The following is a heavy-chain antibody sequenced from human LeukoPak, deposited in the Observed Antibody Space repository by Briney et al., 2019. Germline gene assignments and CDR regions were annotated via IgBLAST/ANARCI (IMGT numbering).Heavy chain of an antibody. Sequence: SETLSLTCTVSGGSISSYYWSWIRQPPGKGLEWIGYIYYSGSTNYNPSLKSRVTISVDTSKNQFSLKLSSVTAADTAVYYCVRGSSLRYFDWIDYWGQGTLVTVSS. J-gene: IGHJ4*02. CDR1: GGSISSYY. CDR2: IYYSGST. CDR3: VRGSSLRYFDWIDY. D-gene: IGHD3-9*01. V-gene: IGHV4-59*08.